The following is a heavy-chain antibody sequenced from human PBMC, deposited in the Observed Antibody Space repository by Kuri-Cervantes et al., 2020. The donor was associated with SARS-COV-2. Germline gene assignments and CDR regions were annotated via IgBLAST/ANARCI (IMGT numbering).Heavy chain of an antibody. CDR1: GYTFTSYG. V-gene: IGHV1-18*04. D-gene: IGHD3-10*01. Sequence: ASAKVSCKASGYTFTSYGISWVRQAPGQGLEWMGWISAYNGNTNYAQKLQGRVTMTTDTSTSTAYMELRSLRSDDTAVYYCARDMGDRLLWFGELLYWGQGTLVTVSS. CDR2: ISAYNGNT. CDR3: ARDMGDRLLWFGELLY. J-gene: IGHJ4*02.